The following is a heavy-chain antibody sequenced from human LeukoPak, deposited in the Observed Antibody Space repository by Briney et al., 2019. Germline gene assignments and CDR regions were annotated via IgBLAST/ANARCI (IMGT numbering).Heavy chain of an antibody. CDR3: AQQLGYCSRGSCYFTY. CDR2: ISTSGGTT. Sequence: GGSLRLSCAASGFTFSGSAMSWVRQAPGKGLEWASAISTSGGTTYYADSVKGRFTISRDNSKNTLYLQMNSLRAEDTAVYYCAQQLGYCSRGSCYFTYWGQGTLVTVSS. CDR1: GFTFSGSA. V-gene: IGHV3-23*01. J-gene: IGHJ4*02. D-gene: IGHD2-15*01.